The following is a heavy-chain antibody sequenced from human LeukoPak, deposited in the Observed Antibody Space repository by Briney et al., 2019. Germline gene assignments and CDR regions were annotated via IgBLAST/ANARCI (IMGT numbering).Heavy chain of an antibody. D-gene: IGHD5-24*01. Sequence: SETLSLTCAVSGGSISSGGYSWSWIRQPPGKALEGIGHIYHSGSTYYNPSLKSRVTISVDRSNNQFSLKLSSVTAADTAVYYCARDDGFGYFDYWGQGTLVTVSS. V-gene: IGHV4-30-2*01. CDR1: GGSISSGGYS. J-gene: IGHJ4*02. CDR3: ARDDGFGYFDY. CDR2: IYHSGST.